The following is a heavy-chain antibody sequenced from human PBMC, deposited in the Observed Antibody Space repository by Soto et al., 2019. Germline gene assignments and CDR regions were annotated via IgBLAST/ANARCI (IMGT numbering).Heavy chain of an antibody. J-gene: IGHJ4*02. V-gene: IGHV1-46*01. CDR1: GYTFTNYY. Sequence: ASVKVSCKASGYTFTNYYMHWVRQAPGQGLEWMGLINPGDITTNYAQKFQGRITITADESTTTVYMKLTSLRSEDTAVYYCARESPYDYTWGSLGLYYFDSWGQGTVVTVSS. CDR3: ARESPYDYTWGSLGLYYFDS. D-gene: IGHD3-16*01. CDR2: INPGDITT.